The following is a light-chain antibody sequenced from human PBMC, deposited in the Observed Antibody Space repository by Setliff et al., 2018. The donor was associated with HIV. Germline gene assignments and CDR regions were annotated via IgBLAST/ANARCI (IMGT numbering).Light chain of an antibody. Sequence: QAVVTQEPSLTVSPGGTVTLTCASSTGAVTSGYYPNWFQQKPGQAPRTLIYDTSNKHSWTPARFSGSLLGGKAALTLSGAQPEDEAEYYCLLSYSGARVFGTGTKVTVL. CDR3: LLSYSGARV. V-gene: IGLV7-46*01. CDR2: DTS. CDR1: TGAVTSGYY. J-gene: IGLJ1*01.